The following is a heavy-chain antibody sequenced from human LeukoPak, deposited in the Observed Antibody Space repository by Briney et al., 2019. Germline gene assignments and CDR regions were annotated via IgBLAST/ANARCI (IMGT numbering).Heavy chain of an antibody. J-gene: IGHJ4*02. D-gene: IGHD2-8*01. CDR1: GFNFSSYG. CDR2: IWYDGSNK. Sequence: GRSLRLSCAASGFNFSSYGMHWVRQAPGKGLEWVAVIWYDGSNKHYADSVKGRFTISRDNSKNTLYLQMNSLRAEDTAVYYCARDEGNGYYDYWGQGTLVTVSS. CDR3: ARDEGNGYYDY. V-gene: IGHV3-33*01.